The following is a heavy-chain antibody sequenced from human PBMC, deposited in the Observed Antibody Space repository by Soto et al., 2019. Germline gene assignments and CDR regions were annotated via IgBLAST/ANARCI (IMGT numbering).Heavy chain of an antibody. CDR3: VKNSGWFNT. Sequence: XVSLRLSCAASGFPFGTTDMSWVRQAPGEGLEWVSTIDGSGGITFYADSVKGRFTISRDNSRNTVYLQMNSLRGDDTALYYCVKNSGWFNTWGQGALVTVSS. CDR2: IDGSGGIT. CDR1: GFPFGTTD. J-gene: IGHJ5*02. V-gene: IGHV3-23*01. D-gene: IGHD3-10*01.